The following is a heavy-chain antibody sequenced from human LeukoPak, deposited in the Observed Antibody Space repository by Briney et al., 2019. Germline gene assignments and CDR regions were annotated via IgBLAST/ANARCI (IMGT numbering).Heavy chain of an antibody. D-gene: IGHD3-3*01. Sequence: SVKVSCKASGGTFSSYTISWVRQAPGQGLEWMGRIIPILGIANYAQKFQGRVTITADKSTSTAYMELSSLRSEDTAVYYCARETDFWSGHYYFDYRGQGTLVTVSS. CDR3: ARETDFWSGHYYFDY. V-gene: IGHV1-69*04. CDR1: GGTFSSYT. J-gene: IGHJ4*02. CDR2: IIPILGIA.